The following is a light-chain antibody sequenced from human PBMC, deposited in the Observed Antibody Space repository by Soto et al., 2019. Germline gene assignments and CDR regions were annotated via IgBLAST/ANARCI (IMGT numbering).Light chain of an antibody. CDR2: AAS. CDR3: QQSYSTPL. CDR1: QSISSY. V-gene: IGKV1-39*01. Sequence: DIQITQSPSSLSASVGDRVTITCRASQSISSYLNWYQQKPGKAPKLLIYAASSLQSGVPSRFSGSGSGTDFTLTISSLQPEDFETYYCQQSYSTPLFGPGIKVGIK. J-gene: IGKJ3*01.